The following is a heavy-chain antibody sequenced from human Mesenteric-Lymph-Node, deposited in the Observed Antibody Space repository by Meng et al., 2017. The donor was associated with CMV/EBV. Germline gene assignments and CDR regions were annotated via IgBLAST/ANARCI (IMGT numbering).Heavy chain of an antibody. CDR2: INTDGTTT. D-gene: IGHD4-11*01. V-gene: IGHV3-74*01. J-gene: IGHJ6*02. CDR1: GFTFSSYW. Sequence: GESLKISCAASGFTFSSYWMHWVRQAPGKGLVWVARINTDGTTTSYADSVKGRFTISRDNSKNTLYLQMNSLRAEDTAVYYCAKDMGSNYYYYYGMDVWGQGTTVTVSS. CDR3: AKDMGSNYYYYYGMDV.